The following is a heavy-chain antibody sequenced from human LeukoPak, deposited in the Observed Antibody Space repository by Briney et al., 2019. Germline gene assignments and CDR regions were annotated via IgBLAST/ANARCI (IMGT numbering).Heavy chain of an antibody. D-gene: IGHD4-23*01. V-gene: IGHV1-2*02. CDR1: GYTFTGYY. J-gene: IGHJ2*01. CDR2: INPNSGGT. CDR3: ARHPGKVTNDWYFDL. Sequence: ASVKVSCKASGYTFTGYYMHWVRQAPGQGLEWMGWINPNSGGTNYAQKFQGRVTMTRDTSISTAYMELSRLRSDDTAVYYCARHPGKVTNDWYFDLWGRGTLVTVSS.